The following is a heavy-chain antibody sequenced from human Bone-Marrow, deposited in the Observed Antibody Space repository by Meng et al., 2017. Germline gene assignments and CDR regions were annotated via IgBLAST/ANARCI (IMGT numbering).Heavy chain of an antibody. J-gene: IGHJ4*02. CDR3: ARDNTMIGSFDY. D-gene: IGHD3-22*01. CDR2: INHSGST. CDR1: GGSFSGYY. Sequence: QVQSQRWGAGLLKPSETLSLTCAGYGGSFSGYYWSWIRQPPGKGLEWIGEINHSGSTNYNPSLKSRVTISVDTSKNQFSLKLSSVTAADTAVYYCARDNTMIGSFDYWGQGTLVTVSS. V-gene: IGHV4-34*01.